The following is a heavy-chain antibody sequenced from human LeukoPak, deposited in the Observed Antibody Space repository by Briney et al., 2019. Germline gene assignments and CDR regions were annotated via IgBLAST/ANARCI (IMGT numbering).Heavy chain of an antibody. V-gene: IGHV1-18*01. CDR3: ARAGYDILTGYYVDY. D-gene: IGHD3-9*01. J-gene: IGHJ4*02. Sequence: ASVKVSCKASGYTFTSYGISWVRQAPGQGLEWMGWISAYNGNTNYAQKLQGRVTMTTDTSTSTAYMELRSLRSDDTAVYYCARAGYDILTGYYVDYWGQGTLVTVSS. CDR1: GYTFTSYG. CDR2: ISAYNGNT.